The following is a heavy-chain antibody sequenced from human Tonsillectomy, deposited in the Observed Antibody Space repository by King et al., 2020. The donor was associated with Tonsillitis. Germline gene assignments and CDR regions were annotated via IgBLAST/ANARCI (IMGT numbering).Heavy chain of an antibody. V-gene: IGHV3-30*04. D-gene: IGHD4-17*01. Sequence: QLVQSGGGVVQPGRSLRLSCAASGFTFSNYAMHWVRQAPGKGLEWVAVISYDGRNEYYADSVKGRFTISRDKSKNTLYLQMNSLRAEDTAVYYCARDSDYGDYGFAYWGQGTLVTVSP. J-gene: IGHJ4*02. CDR1: GFTFSNYA. CDR3: ARDSDYGDYGFAY. CDR2: ISYDGRNE.